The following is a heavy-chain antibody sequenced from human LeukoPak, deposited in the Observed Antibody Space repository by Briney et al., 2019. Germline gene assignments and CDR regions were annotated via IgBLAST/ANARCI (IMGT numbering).Heavy chain of an antibody. J-gene: IGHJ4*02. V-gene: IGHV3-64*01. CDR1: GFTFSSYA. Sequence: GGSLRLSCAASGFTFSSYAMHWFRQAPEKGLEYVSAISSNGGSTYYANSVKGRFTISRDNSKNTLYLQMGSLRAEDMAVYYCARVPDYWGQGTLVTVSS. CDR2: ISSNGGST. CDR3: ARVPDY.